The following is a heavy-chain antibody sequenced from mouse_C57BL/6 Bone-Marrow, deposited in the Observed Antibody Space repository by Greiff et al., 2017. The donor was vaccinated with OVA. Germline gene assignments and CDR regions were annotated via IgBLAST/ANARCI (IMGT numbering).Heavy chain of an antibody. D-gene: IGHD4-1*01. V-gene: IGHV1-64*01. Sequence: VQLQQPGAELVKPGASLKLSCKASGYTFTSYWMHWVKQRPGQGLEWIGMIHPNSGSTNYNEKFKSKATLTVDKSSSTAYMQLSSLTSEDSAVYYCARETGAWFAYWGQGTLVTVSA. J-gene: IGHJ3*01. CDR2: IHPNSGST. CDR1: GYTFTSYW. CDR3: ARETGAWFAY.